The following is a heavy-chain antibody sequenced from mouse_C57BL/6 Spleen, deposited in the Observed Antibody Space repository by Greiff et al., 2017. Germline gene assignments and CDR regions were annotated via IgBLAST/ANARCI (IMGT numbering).Heavy chain of an antibody. CDR1: GYTFSSYG. CDR2: IYPRSGNT. CDR3: ARRNLAGSSYAYLDV. Sequence: QVQLQQSGAELARPGASVTLSCKASGYTFSSYGISWVKQRTGQGLEWIGEIYPRSGNTYYNEKFKGKATLTADKSSSTAYMELRSLTSEDSAVYFCARRNLAGSSYAYLDVWGTGTTVTVSS. J-gene: IGHJ1*03. V-gene: IGHV1-81*01. D-gene: IGHD1-1*01.